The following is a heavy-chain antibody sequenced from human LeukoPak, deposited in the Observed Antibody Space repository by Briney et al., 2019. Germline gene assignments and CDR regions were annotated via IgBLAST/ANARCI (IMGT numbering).Heavy chain of an antibody. D-gene: IGHD6-19*01. CDR1: GGSFSGYY. Sequence: SETLSLTCAVYGGSFSGYYWSWIRQPPGKGLEWIGEINHSGSTNYSPSLKSRVTISVDTSKNQFSLKLSSVTAADTAVYYCARIRSSGWYSRNFDYWGQGTLVTVSS. V-gene: IGHV4-34*01. J-gene: IGHJ4*02. CDR3: ARIRSSGWYSRNFDY. CDR2: INHSGST.